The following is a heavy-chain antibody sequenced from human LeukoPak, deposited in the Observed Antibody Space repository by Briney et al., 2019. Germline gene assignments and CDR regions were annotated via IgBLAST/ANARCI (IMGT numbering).Heavy chain of an antibody. J-gene: IGHJ6*03. CDR2: ISSSSSTI. V-gene: IGHV3-48*04. CDR3: AREAASSFFHYYMDV. D-gene: IGHD6-13*01. CDR1: GFTFSSYS. Sequence: GGSQRLSCAASGFTFSSYSMNWVRQAPGKGLEWVSYISSSSSTIYYADSVKGRFTISRDNAKNSLYLQMNSLRAEDTAVYYCAREAASSFFHYYMDVWGKGTTVTVSS.